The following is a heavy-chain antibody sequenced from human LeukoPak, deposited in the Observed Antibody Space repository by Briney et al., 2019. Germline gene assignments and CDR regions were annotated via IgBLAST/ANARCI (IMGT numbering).Heavy chain of an antibody. V-gene: IGHV3-66*01. CDR1: GFTVSANY. CDR2: IYRGGGT. D-gene: IGHD2-15*01. J-gene: IGHJ4*02. Sequence: GGSLRLSCAASGFTVSANYLTWVRQAPGKGLEWVSIIYRGGGTYYADSVKGRFTISRDDSKNTLYLQINSLRVDDTAVYYCAKDGGVEYWGQGILATVS. CDR3: AKDGGVEY.